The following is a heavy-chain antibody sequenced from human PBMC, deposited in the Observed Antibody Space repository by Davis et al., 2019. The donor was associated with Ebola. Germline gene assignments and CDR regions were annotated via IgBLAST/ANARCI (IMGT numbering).Heavy chain of an antibody. D-gene: IGHD3-10*01. Sequence: GSLRLSCAASGFTFSSYGMHWVRQAPGKGLEWVAVIWYDGSNKYYADSVKGRFTISRDNSKNTLYLQMNSLRAEDTAVYYCAKSNGAYYYGMDVWGQGTTVTVSS. J-gene: IGHJ6*02. V-gene: IGHV3-30*02. CDR1: GFTFSSYG. CDR3: AKSNGAYYYGMDV. CDR2: IWYDGSNK.